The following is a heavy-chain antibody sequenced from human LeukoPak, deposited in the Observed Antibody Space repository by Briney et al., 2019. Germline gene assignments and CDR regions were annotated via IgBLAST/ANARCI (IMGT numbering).Heavy chain of an antibody. Sequence: PSETLSLTCTVSGGSISSYYWSWIRQPPGKGLEWIGYIYTSGSTNYNPSLKSRVTISVDTSKNQFSLKLSSVTAADTAVYYCARGEWELPFDYWGQGTLVTVSS. CDR3: ARGEWELPFDY. D-gene: IGHD1-26*01. V-gene: IGHV4-4*09. CDR1: GGSISSYY. CDR2: IYTSGST. J-gene: IGHJ4*02.